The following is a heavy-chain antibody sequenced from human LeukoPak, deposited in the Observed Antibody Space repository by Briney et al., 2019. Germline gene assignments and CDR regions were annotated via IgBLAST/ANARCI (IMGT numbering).Heavy chain of an antibody. V-gene: IGHV3-23*01. D-gene: IGHD2/OR15-2a*01. CDR1: GFTFSNYG. CDR2: ITGNGANT. CDR3: TSEYSRGYWFDP. J-gene: IGHJ5*02. Sequence: PGGSLRLSCAASGFTFSNYGMSWVRQAPGKGLEWVSAITGNGANTFYADSVKGRFTISRDNAKNTLYLQMNSLRAEDTAVYYCTSEYSRGYWFDPWGQGTLVTVSS.